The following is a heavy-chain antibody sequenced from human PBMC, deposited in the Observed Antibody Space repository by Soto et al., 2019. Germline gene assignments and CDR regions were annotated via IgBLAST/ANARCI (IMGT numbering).Heavy chain of an antibody. CDR3: AILVSLLQAIDS. V-gene: IGHV5-51*01. D-gene: IGHD4-4*01. CDR1: GYTFTNYW. CDR2: IFPRDCDV. Sequence: GESLKISCQTSGYTFTNYWVGWVRQMPGGGLEWLGVIFPRDCDVRYSPSFEGQVTISADSSTATAFLQWRCLEAADSALYFCAILVSLLQAIDSWGQGTPVTVSS. J-gene: IGHJ5*01.